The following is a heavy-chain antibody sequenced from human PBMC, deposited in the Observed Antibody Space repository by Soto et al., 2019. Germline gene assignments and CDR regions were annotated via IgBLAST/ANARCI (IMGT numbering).Heavy chain of an antibody. V-gene: IGHV3-30-3*01. J-gene: IGHJ6*02. CDR1: GFTFSSYA. Sequence: QVQLVESGGGVVQPGTSLRLSCAASGFTFSSYAMNWVRHAPGKGLAWVAVVSNDGSSEHYVDSLKGRFTISRDRSKNTLSLQMNNLSAADKAIYYCARGGYCSSMTCYRYGMDVWGQGTTVIVSS. D-gene: IGHD2-2*03. CDR3: ARGGYCSSMTCYRYGMDV. CDR2: VSNDGSSE.